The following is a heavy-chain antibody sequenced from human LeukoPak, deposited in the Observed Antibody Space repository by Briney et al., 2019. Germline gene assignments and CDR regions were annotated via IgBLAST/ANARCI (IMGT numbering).Heavy chain of an antibody. V-gene: IGHV4-4*07. J-gene: IGHJ5*02. CDR3: ARVIDKALSNWFDP. Sequence: PSETLSLTCTVSGGSMRRYYWNWIRQPAGKGLEWIGRIYTSGSSHYNPSLKSRVSMSIDTSRNQFSLKLTSVTAADTAVYYCARVIDKALSNWFDPWGQGTLVTVSS. CDR1: GGSMRRYY. CDR2: IYTSGSS.